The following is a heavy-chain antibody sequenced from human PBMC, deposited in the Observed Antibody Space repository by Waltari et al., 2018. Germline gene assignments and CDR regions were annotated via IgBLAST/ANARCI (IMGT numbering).Heavy chain of an antibody. Sequence: QLQLQESGPGLVKPSETLSLTCPVSGGSISSSSYYWGWIRQPPGTGLEWIGSIYYSGSTYYNPSLKSRVTISVDTSKNQFSLKLSSVTAADTAVYYCARGRQWTSSPSSGRYGMDVWGQGTTVTVSS. V-gene: IGHV4-39*07. J-gene: IGHJ6*02. CDR2: IYYSGST. CDR1: GGSISSSSYY. CDR3: ARGRQWTSSPSSGRYGMDV. D-gene: IGHD6-19*01.